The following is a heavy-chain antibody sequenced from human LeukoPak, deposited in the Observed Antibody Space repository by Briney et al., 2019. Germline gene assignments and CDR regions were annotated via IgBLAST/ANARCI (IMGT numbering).Heavy chain of an antibody. CDR1: GFTFSDYW. J-gene: IGHJ5*01. Sequence: GGSLRLSCAASGFTFSDYWMHWVRQAPGKGLVWVSRIHRDGSSTTYADSVKGRFTISRDNAKNTLYLQMNSLRAEDTAVYYCARGTEGYTYGEFDSWGQGTLVTVSS. CDR2: IHRDGSST. CDR3: ARGTEGYTYGEFDS. D-gene: IGHD5-18*01. V-gene: IGHV3-74*01.